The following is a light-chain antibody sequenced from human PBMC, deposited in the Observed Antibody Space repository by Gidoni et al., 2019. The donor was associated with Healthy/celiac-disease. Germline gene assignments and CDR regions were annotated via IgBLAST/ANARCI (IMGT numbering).Light chain of an antibody. CDR1: QGIRND. CDR3: LLHNSHPLCT. CDR2: SAS. Sequence: DIQMTQSPYSLSASVGDDVTITCRARQGIRNDLGWYQQKPGKPPRHLIYSASSLQSGVPSRFSGSGSWTEFFITISSLQAAEYVTYFCLLHNSHPLCTFXRXTKVEIK. J-gene: IGKJ3*01. V-gene: IGKV1-17*01.